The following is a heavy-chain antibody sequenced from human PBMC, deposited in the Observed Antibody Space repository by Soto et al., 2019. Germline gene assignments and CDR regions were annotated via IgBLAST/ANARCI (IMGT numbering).Heavy chain of an antibody. CDR2: ISGSGGAT. CDR3: AKDLRYCSSTSCFIVYDYYGMDV. V-gene: IGHV3-23*01. D-gene: IGHD2-2*01. J-gene: IGHJ6*02. Sequence: PGGSLRLSCAASGLTFNTYAMSWVRQAPGKGLEWVSAISGSGGATFYADSVKGRVTISRDNSKNTLYLQMNSLRAEDTAVYYCAKDLRYCSSTSCFIVYDYYGMDVWGQGTTVTVSS. CDR1: GLTFNTYA.